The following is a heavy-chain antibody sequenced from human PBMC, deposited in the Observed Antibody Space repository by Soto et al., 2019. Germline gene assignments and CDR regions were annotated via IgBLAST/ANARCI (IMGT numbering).Heavy chain of an antibody. J-gene: IGHJ5*02. D-gene: IGHD4-17*01. CDR3: ARGGNYGGQGPWWFDP. CDR2: IYYSGST. V-gene: IGHV4-59*01. Sequence: SETLSLTCTVSGGSISSYYWSWIRQPPGKGLEWIGYIYYSGSTNYNPSLKSRVTISVDTSKNQFSLKLSSVTAADTAVYYCARGGNYGGQGPWWFDPWGQGTLVTVSS. CDR1: GGSISSYY.